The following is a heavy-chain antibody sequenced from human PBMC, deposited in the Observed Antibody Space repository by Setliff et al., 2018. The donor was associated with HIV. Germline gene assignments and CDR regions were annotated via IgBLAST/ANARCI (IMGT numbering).Heavy chain of an antibody. CDR2: IYYSGST. J-gene: IGHJ4*02. CDR1: GGSISRYY. V-gene: IGHV4-59*01. Sequence: PSETLSLTCTVSGGSISRYYWSWIRQPPGKGLEWIGNIYYSGSTNYNPSLKSRVTISVDTSKNQFSLKLTSVTAADTAVYYCARGPSLQTTLFDYWGQGTLGTVSS. CDR3: ARGPSLQTTLFDY.